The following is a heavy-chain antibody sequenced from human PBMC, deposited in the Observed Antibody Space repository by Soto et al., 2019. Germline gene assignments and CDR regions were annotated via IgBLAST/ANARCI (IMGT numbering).Heavy chain of an antibody. D-gene: IGHD3-10*01. V-gene: IGHV3-21*06. CDR3: ARDIGEMSAV. J-gene: IGHJ4*02. Sequence: LRLSCAASGFTFSSYSINWVRQAPGKVLDLVSSISSSSSYIYFADSLKGRFTISRDNAKNSLYLQMNSLRAEDTAVYYCARDIGEMSAVWGQGTQVTVSS. CDR1: GFTFSSYS. CDR2: ISSSSSYI.